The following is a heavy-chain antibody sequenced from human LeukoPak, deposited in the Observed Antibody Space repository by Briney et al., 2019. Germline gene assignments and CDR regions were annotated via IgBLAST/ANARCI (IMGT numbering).Heavy chain of an antibody. J-gene: IGHJ4*02. CDR3: AKDRQDYDSGDYFDY. CDR2: ITSGGTT. V-gene: IGHV3-23*01. Sequence: SGGSLRLSCAASGFTFSSYAVTWVRQAPGKGLEWVSAITSGGTTYYADSVKGRFTISRDDSKNTMYLQVNSLRAEDTAVYYCAKDRQDYDSGDYFDYWGQGTLVTVSS. CDR1: GFTFSSYA. D-gene: IGHD3-22*01.